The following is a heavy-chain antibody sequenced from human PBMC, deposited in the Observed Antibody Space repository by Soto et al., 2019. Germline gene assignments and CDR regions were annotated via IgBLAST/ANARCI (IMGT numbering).Heavy chain of an antibody. CDR3: VGGQYYFDY. V-gene: IGHV3-23*01. CDR2: FVGSTGST. J-gene: IGHJ4*02. CDR1: GFTFSSYT. Sequence: EVQLLESGGDLVQPGGSLRLSCAASGFTFSSYTMNWVRQAPGKGLEWVSTFVGSTGSTFYADSVKGRFTISRDDSKNTLYLQMNSLRPEDTALYYCVGGQYYFDYRGQGTLVTVSS. D-gene: IGHD3-10*01.